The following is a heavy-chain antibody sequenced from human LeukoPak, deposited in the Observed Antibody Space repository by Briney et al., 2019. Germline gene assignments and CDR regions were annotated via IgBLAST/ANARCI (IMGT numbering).Heavy chain of an antibody. D-gene: IGHD6-13*01. J-gene: IGHJ4*02. CDR3: ARAVGTSWADY. Sequence: GGTLCLSCEGSGLTIRVYWKTWVRHAPGKGLEWVANVKQNGTEKFYVDSVKGRFTISRDNGKNSLYLQMNSLRVEDTAIYYCARAVGTSWADYWGQGTLVTVSS. CDR2: VKQNGTEK. V-gene: IGHV3-7*01. CDR1: GLTIRVYW.